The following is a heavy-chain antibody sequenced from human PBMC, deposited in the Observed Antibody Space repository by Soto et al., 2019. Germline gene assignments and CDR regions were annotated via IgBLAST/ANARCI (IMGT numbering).Heavy chain of an antibody. J-gene: IGHJ3*02. CDR1: GGTFSSYT. CDR3: ARGSGTTGTGNDAFDI. CDR2: IIPILGIA. V-gene: IGHV1-69*02. Sequence: QVQLVQSGAEVKKPGSSVKVSCKASGGTFSSYTISWVRQAPGQGLEWMGRIIPILGIANYAQKFQGRVTITADKSTSTADMELSSLRSEDTAVYYCARGSGTTGTGNDAFDIWGQGTMVTVSS. D-gene: IGHD1-1*01.